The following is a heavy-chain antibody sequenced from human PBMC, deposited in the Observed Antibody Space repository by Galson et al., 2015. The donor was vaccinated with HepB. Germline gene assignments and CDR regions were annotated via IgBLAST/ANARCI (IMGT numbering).Heavy chain of an antibody. CDR1: GFTFKIFT. CDR3: ASDKDTSLLSPLYY. D-gene: IGHD5-18*01. CDR2: TSSLGDIL. V-gene: IGHV3-30*14. Sequence: SLRLSCAASGFTFKIFTMHWVRQAPGKGLEWLATTSSLGDILYDEDSVRGRFTISRDDSKTTLYLQMNSLRAEDTAVYYCASDKDTSLLSPLYYWGQGTLVSVSS. J-gene: IGHJ4*02.